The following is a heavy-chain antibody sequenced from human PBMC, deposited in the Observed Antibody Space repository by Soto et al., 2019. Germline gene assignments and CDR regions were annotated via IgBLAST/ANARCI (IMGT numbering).Heavy chain of an antibody. V-gene: IGHV4-39*07. Sequence: SETLSLTCTVSGGSISSGDYYWSWIRQPPGKGLEWIGEINHSGSTNYNPSLKSRVTISVDTSKNQFSLKLSSVTAADTAVYYCARALTGSSWSSDLYYFDYWGQGTLVTVSS. J-gene: IGHJ4*02. D-gene: IGHD6-13*01. CDR1: GGSISSGDYY. CDR2: INHSGST. CDR3: ARALTGSSWSSDLYYFDY.